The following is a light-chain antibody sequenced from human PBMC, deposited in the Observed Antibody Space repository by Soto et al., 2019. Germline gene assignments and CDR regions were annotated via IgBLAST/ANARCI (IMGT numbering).Light chain of an antibody. CDR3: HSYDSSLSVLYV. CDR2: GNS. V-gene: IGLV1-40*01. Sequence: QSVLTQPPSVSRAPGQRVTISCTGSSSNIGAGYDVHWYQQLPGTAPKLLIYGNSNRPSGVPDRFSGSKSGTSASLAITGLQAEDEADYYCHSYDSSLSVLYVFGTGTKLTV. CDR1: SSNIGAGYD. J-gene: IGLJ1*01.